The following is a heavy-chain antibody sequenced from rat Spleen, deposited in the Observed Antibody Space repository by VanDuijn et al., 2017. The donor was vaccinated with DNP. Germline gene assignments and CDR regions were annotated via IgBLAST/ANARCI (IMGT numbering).Heavy chain of an antibody. D-gene: IGHD1-7*01. CDR3: ATSSYFGYDYGFAY. Sequence: EVQLVETGGGLVQPGRSLKLSCAASGFTFSDYYMAWVRQAPPKGLEWVATITYAGSSTYYRDSVRGRFTISRDYATSTLYLQMDSLRSEDTATYYCATSSYFGYDYGFAYWGQGTLVTVSS. CDR1: GFTFSDYY. J-gene: IGHJ3*01. V-gene: IGHV5-7*01. CDR2: ITYAGSST.